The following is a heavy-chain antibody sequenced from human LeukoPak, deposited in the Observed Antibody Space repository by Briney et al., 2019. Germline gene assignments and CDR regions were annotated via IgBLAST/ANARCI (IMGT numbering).Heavy chain of an antibody. Sequence: GGSLRLSCAASGFTFSSYAMHWLRQAPGKGLEWVAVISYDGSNKYYADSVKGRFTISRDNSKNKLFLQMNSLRDEDKAGFYCARDMMVAAHDAFDIWGQGTMVTVSS. CDR1: GFTFSSYA. CDR2: ISYDGSNK. V-gene: IGHV3-30*04. CDR3: ARDMMVAAHDAFDI. J-gene: IGHJ3*02. D-gene: IGHD6-6*01.